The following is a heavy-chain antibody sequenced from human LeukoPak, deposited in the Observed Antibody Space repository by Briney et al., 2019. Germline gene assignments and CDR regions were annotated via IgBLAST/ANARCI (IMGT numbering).Heavy chain of an antibody. Sequence: PSETLSLTCAVYGGSFSGYYWSWIRQPPGKGLEWIGEINHSGSTNYNPSLKSRVTISVDTSKNQFSLKLSSVTAADTAVYYCASSPETLTTSGMDVWGQGTTVTVSS. D-gene: IGHD4-11*01. CDR1: GGSFSGYY. V-gene: IGHV4-34*01. CDR3: ASSPETLTTSGMDV. J-gene: IGHJ6*02. CDR2: INHSGST.